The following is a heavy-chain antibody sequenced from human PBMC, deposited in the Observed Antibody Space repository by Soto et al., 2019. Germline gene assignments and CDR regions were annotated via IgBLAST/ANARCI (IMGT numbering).Heavy chain of an antibody. CDR3: ARGSYSSSWYAYFDY. J-gene: IGHJ4*02. D-gene: IGHD6-13*01. CDR1: GFTFSTYA. V-gene: IGHV3-30-3*01. Sequence: QVQLVESGGGVVQPGRSLRLSCAASGFTFSTYAMHWVRQAPGKDLEWVAVISYDGGNIDYADSVRGRFTISRDNSKNTLYLQTNRLRAEDTALYYCARGSYSSSWYAYFDYWGQGTLVTVSS. CDR2: ISYDGGNI.